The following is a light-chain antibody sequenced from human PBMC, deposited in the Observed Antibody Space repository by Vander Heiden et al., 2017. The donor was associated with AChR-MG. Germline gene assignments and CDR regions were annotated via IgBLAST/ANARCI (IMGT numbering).Light chain of an antibody. CDR2: DVT. V-gene: IGLV2-14*01. CDR3: TSYTSGSTPWV. CDR1: SSDVGGYDY. Sequence: QSALTQPASVSGSPGQSITISCTGTSSDVGGYDYVSWFQQHPGKAPKLMIYDVTYRPSGVSNRFSGSKSGNTASLTISGLQAEDEADYYCTSYTSGSTPWVFGGGTKLTVL. J-gene: IGLJ3*02.